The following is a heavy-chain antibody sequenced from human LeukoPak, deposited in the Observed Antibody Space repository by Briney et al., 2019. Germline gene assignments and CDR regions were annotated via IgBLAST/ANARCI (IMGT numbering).Heavy chain of an antibody. D-gene: IGHD1-26*01. Sequence: PGGSLRLSCAASGFILSDHYIDWVRQAPGEGLEWVGRTRNKANSYTTEYAASVKGRFTISRDDPKNLLYLQMNSLKSEDTAVYYCGRSGRYRPSDLWGQGTLVTVSS. J-gene: IGHJ5*02. CDR1: GFILSDHY. V-gene: IGHV3-72*01. CDR2: TRNKANSYTT. CDR3: GRSGRYRPSDL.